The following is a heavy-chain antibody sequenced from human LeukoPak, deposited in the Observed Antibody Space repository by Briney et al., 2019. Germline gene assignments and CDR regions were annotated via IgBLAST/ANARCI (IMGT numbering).Heavy chain of an antibody. CDR1: EFTVSRNY. V-gene: IGHV3-66*01. D-gene: IGHD2-15*01. Sequence: GGSLRLSCAASEFTVSRNYMSWVRQAPGKGLECVSVIYGGGGTYYADSVKGRFTISRDNSKNTLYLQMNSLRAEDTAVYYCARDRERYCSAGSCYDFPVDAFDIWGQGTMVTVSS. CDR3: ARDRERYCSAGSCYDFPVDAFDI. J-gene: IGHJ3*02. CDR2: IYGGGGT.